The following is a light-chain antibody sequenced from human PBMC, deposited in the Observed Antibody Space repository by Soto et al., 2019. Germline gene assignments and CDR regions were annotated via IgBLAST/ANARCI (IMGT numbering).Light chain of an antibody. CDR1: QSVSSIF. J-gene: IGKJ2*01. V-gene: IGKV3-20*01. Sequence: EIVLTQSPGTLSLSPGERATLSCRASQSVSSIFFAWYQQKPGQAPRLLIYGASRRATGIPDRFSGGGSGTDFTLTISRLEREDFAVYYCQQYGASPLYTFGRGTKLDIK. CDR3: QQYGASPLYT. CDR2: GAS.